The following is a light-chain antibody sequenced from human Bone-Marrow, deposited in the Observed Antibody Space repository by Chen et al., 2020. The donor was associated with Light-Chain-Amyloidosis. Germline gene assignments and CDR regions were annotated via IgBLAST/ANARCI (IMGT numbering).Light chain of an antibody. Sequence: AIQLTQSPSSLSASVGDRVTITCRASQGISSALAWYQQKPGKAPKLMIYDASSLESGVPSRFSGSGSGTDFTLTICSLQPEDCAPYYCQQFKSYPQSFGPGTKVDIK. CDR3: QQFKSYPQS. V-gene: IGKV1-13*02. CDR2: DAS. CDR1: QGISSA. J-gene: IGKJ3*01.